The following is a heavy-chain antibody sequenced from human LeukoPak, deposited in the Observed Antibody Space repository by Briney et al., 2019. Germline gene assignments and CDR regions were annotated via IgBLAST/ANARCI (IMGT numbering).Heavy chain of an antibody. J-gene: IGHJ4*02. V-gene: IGHV1-69*01. D-gene: IGHD2-15*01. Sequence: ASVKVSCTASGGTFSSYAISWVRQAPGQGLEWMGGIIPIFGTANYAQKFQGRVTITADESTSTAYMELSSLRSEDTAVYYCASRRIYCSGGSCYSGLKYYFDYWGQGTLVTVSS. CDR1: GGTFSSYA. CDR3: ASRRIYCSGGSCYSGLKYYFDY. CDR2: IIPIFGTA.